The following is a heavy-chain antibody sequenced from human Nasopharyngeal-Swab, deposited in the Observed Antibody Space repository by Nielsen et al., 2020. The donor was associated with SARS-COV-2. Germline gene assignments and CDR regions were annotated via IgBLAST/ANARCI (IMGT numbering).Heavy chain of an antibody. J-gene: IGHJ4*02. V-gene: IGHV1-18*01. CDR1: GCTFTSYG. Sequence: ASVKVSCKASGCTFTSYGISWVRQAPGQGLEWMGWISAYNGNTNYAQSLQGRVTMTTDTSTSTAYMELRSLRSDDTAVYYCARDYYDSREFDYWGQGTLVTVSS. D-gene: IGHD3-22*01. CDR2: ISAYNGNT. CDR3: ARDYYDSREFDY.